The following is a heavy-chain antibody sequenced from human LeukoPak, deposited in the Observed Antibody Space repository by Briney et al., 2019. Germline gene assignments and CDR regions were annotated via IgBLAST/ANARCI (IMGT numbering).Heavy chain of an antibody. D-gene: IGHD3-22*01. Sequence: PGGSLRLSCAASGFTFGSYGMHWVRQAPGKGLEYVSAITSNGGSTYYANSVKGRFTISRDNSKNTLYLQMGSLRAEDMAVYYCAKGPIVVVIRYYFDYWGQGTLVTVSS. V-gene: IGHV3-64*01. CDR2: ITSNGGST. CDR1: GFTFGSYG. J-gene: IGHJ4*02. CDR3: AKGPIVVVIRYYFDY.